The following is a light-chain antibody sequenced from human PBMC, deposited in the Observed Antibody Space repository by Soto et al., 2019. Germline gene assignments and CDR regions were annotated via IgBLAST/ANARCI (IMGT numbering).Light chain of an antibody. CDR2: GAS. Sequence: EIVLTQSPGTLSLSPGERVTLSCRASQSITSGYVAWYQQKPGQAPRLLIYGASSRAAGIPDRFSAGGSGTDFTLTISRLEPEDFAVYSCQQYGSSPYTFGQGTKLEIK. CDR1: QSITSGY. J-gene: IGKJ2*01. CDR3: QQYGSSPYT. V-gene: IGKV3-20*01.